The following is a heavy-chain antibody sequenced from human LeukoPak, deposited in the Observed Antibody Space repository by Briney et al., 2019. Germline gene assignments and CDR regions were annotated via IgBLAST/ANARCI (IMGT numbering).Heavy chain of an antibody. CDR1: GYTFTSYD. D-gene: IGHD6-19*01. CDR3: ARGYLGAVAGTWDY. V-gene: IGHV1-8*03. CDR2: MNPNRGNT. J-gene: IGHJ4*02. Sequence: GASVTVSCKASGYTFTSYDINWVRQATGQGLEWMGWMNPNRGNTGYAQKFQGRVTITRNTSISTAYMELSSLRSEDTAVYYCARGYLGAVAGTWDYWGQGTLVTVSS.